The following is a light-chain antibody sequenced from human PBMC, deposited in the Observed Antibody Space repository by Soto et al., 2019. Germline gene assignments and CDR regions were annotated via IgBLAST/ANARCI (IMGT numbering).Light chain of an antibody. CDR2: DVS. J-gene: IGLJ1*01. V-gene: IGLV2-14*01. Sequence: QSVLTQPASVSGSPGQSITISCTGTSSDVGGYNYVSWYQQHPGKAPKLMIYDVSNRPSGVSNRFSGSKSGNTASLTISGLQAEDEADYYCSSYIIISTLDVFGTGTKVTVL. CDR1: SSDVGGYNY. CDR3: SSYIIISTLDV.